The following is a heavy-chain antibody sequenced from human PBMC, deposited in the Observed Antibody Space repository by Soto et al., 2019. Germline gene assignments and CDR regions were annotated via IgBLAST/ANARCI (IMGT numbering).Heavy chain of an antibody. CDR3: ARLPKGSLVTA. D-gene: IGHD2-21*02. Sequence: LVESEGGLVYPGGSLRLSCVASGFSFSDYSMNWVRQAPGKGLQWVSYISSSSDNTYYADSVKGRFTVSRDNAKNALFLQMNSLRDDDTATYYCARLPKGSLVTAWGQGTRVTVSS. CDR2: ISSSSDNT. V-gene: IGHV3-48*02. J-gene: IGHJ4*02. CDR1: GFSFSDYS.